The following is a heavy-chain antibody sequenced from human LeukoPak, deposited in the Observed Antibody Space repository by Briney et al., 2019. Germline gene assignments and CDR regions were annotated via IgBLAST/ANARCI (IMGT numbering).Heavy chain of an antibody. CDR2: ISGSGGST. D-gene: IGHD5-12*01. J-gene: IGHJ4*02. CDR3: AARYSGYDLRFDY. CDR1: GGSISSSSYY. V-gene: IGHV3-23*01. Sequence: ETLSLTCTVSGGSISSSSYYWGWVRQAPGKGLEWVSAISGSGGSTYYADSVKGRFTISRDNSKNTLYLQMNSLRAEDTAVYYCAARYSGYDLRFDYWGQGTLVTVSS.